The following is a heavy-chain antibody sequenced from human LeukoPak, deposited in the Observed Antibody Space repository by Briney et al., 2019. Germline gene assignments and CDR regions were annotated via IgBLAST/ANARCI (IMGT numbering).Heavy chain of an antibody. CDR2: ISSSSSYI. CDR3: ARNPQYDFWSGYQGRYYYYYMDV. D-gene: IGHD3-3*01. J-gene: IGHJ6*03. V-gene: IGHV3-21*01. CDR1: GFTFSSYS. Sequence: GGSLRLSCAASGFTFSSYSMNWVRQAPGKGLEWVSSISSSSSYIYYADSVKGRFTISRDNAKNSLYLQMNSLRAEDTAVYYCARNPQYDFWSGYQGRYYYYYMDVWGKGTTVTVSS.